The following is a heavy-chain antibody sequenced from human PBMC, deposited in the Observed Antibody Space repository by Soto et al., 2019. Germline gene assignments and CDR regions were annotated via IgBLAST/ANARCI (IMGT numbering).Heavy chain of an antibody. CDR3: ARGGGYDSFDY. V-gene: IGHV4-30-2*06. J-gene: IGHJ4*02. D-gene: IGHD5-12*01. CDR2: ISHLEST. CDR1: GASISYGGFS. Sequence: SKTLSLTCTVSGASISYGGFSWSWIRQSPGKGLEWIGYISHLESTYFHPSFKSRLTMSIDRTRNQFSLKLSSVTAADMAVYYCARGGGYDSFDYWGQGVLVTVSS.